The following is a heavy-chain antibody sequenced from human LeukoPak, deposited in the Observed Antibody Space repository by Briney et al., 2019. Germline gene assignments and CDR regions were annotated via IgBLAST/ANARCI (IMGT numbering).Heavy chain of an antibody. CDR1: GFTFSSYW. CDR2: MKQDGSEK. V-gene: IGHV3-7*01. Sequence: PGGSLRLSCAASGFTFSSYWMSWVRQAPGKGLEWVANMKQDGSEKYYVDSVKGRFTISRDNAKNSLYLQMNSLRAEDTAVYYCARDAYASSGSFFGPDSWGQGTLVTVSS. J-gene: IGHJ4*02. D-gene: IGHD1-26*01. CDR3: ARDAYASSGSFFGPDS.